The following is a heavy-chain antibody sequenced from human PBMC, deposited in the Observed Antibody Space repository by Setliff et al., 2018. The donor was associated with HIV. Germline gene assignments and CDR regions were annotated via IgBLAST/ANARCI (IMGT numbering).Heavy chain of an antibody. J-gene: IGHJ5*02. Sequence: SETLSLTCTVSGGSMNDYYWSWVRQPAGKTLEWLGRISSSGISTYNFSLRSRVTMSIDTSKNQFSLKLESMTAADTAIYYCARESLAVGTRWFDPWGQGTLVTVSS. CDR2: ISSSGIS. CDR1: GGSMNDYY. D-gene: IGHD6-13*01. V-gene: IGHV4-4*07. CDR3: ARESLAVGTRWFDP.